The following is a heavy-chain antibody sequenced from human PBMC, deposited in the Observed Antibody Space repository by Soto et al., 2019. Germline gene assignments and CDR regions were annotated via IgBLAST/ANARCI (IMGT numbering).Heavy chain of an antibody. CDR3: ARYGGTAIWYFDI. D-gene: IGHD2-15*01. Sequence: QVRLQQWGAGLLKPSETLSLTCAVYGASFTGYYWTWLRQPPGKGLEWIGEVSHSGTTKYNPSLKSQVTISLDTSKSQFSLELTSVTAADTAVYYCARYGGTAIWYFDIWGRGTSVSVSS. CDR1: GASFTGYY. CDR2: VSHSGTT. J-gene: IGHJ2*01. V-gene: IGHV4-34*01.